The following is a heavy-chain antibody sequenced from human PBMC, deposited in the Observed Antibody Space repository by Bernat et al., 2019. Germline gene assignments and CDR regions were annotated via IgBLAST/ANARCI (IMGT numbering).Heavy chain of an antibody. Sequence: QVQLLESGGGVVQPGRSLRLSCAASGFTFSSYAMHWVRQAPGKGLEWVAAISYDGSNKYYADSVKGRFTISRDNSKNTLYLQMNSLRAEDTAVYYCAKDQRGYCNGGSFYSDLDYWGQGTLGTVSS. D-gene: IGHD2-15*01. V-gene: IGHV3-30*18. CDR3: AKDQRGYCNGGSFYSDLDY. CDR2: ISYDGSNK. J-gene: IGHJ4*02. CDR1: GFTFSSYA.